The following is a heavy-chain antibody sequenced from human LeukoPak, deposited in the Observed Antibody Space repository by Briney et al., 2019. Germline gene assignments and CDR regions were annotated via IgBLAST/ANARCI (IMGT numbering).Heavy chain of an antibody. D-gene: IGHD2-2*02. CDR3: ARVLRYCSSTSCYRVLDY. Sequence: GGSLRLSCAASGFTFSSYEMNWVRQAPGKGLEWVSYITSSGSTKYYADSVKGRFTISRDNAKNSLYLQMNSLRAEDTAVYYCARVLRYCSSTSCYRVLDYWGQGTLVTVSS. J-gene: IGHJ4*02. CDR2: ITSSGSTK. CDR1: GFTFSSYE. V-gene: IGHV3-48*03.